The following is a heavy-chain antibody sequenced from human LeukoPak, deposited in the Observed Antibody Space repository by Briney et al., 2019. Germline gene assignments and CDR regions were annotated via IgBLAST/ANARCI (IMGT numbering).Heavy chain of an antibody. Sequence: ATVKVSCKASGYTFTSYDINWVRQATGQGLEWMGWMNPNSGNTGYAQKFQGRVTITRNTSISTAYMELSSLRSEDTAVYYCAGVPRGHVLRFLECPWGQGTLVTVSS. D-gene: IGHD3-3*01. CDR2: MNPNSGNT. J-gene: IGHJ5*02. V-gene: IGHV1-8*03. CDR1: GYTFTSYD. CDR3: AGVPRGHVLRFLECP.